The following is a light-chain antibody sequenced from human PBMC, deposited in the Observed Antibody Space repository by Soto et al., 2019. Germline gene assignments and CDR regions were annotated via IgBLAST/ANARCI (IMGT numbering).Light chain of an antibody. V-gene: IGKV3-20*01. CDR2: AAS. J-gene: IGKJ5*01. CDR1: HTVSKNY. CDR3: QQYAVSPIT. Sequence: EIVLTQSPVTLSLSPGEGATLSFRSSHTVSKNYLAWYQQKAGQAPRLVIYAASTRATGIPDRFSGSGSGTDFTLTISRLEPEDFAVFYCQQYAVSPITFGQGTRLEI.